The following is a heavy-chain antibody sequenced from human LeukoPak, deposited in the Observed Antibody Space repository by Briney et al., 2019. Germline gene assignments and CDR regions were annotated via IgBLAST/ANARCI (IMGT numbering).Heavy chain of an antibody. Sequence: PGGSLRLSCAASGFTFSSYWMSWVRQAPGKGLEWVANIKQDGSEKYYVDSVKGRFTISRDNAKNSLYLQMNSLRAEGTAVYYCAKVRRPDTAMVNHYWGQGTLVTVSS. CDR3: AKVRRPDTAMVNHY. CDR1: GFTFSSYW. V-gene: IGHV3-7*03. CDR2: IKQDGSEK. D-gene: IGHD5-18*01. J-gene: IGHJ4*02.